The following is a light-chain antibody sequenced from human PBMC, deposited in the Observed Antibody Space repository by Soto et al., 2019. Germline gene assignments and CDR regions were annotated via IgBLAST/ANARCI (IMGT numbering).Light chain of an antibody. V-gene: IGKV3-20*01. CDR2: SVS. CDR1: QSISPNY. Sequence: EIVLTQSPGTLSLSPGDRATLSCRASQSISPNYLAWYQQKPGQAPRLLIYSVSIRATGIADRFSGSGSGTDFTLTISRLEPEDFAVYYCQQADSSPGGTFGRGTKV. CDR3: QQADSSPGGT. J-gene: IGKJ1*01.